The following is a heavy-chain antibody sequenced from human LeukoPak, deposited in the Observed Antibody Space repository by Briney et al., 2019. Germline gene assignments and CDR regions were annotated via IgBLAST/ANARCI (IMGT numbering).Heavy chain of an antibody. D-gene: IGHD5-24*01. CDR2: INPSGGST. Sequence: ASVKVSCKASRGTFSSYAIIWVRQAPGQGLEWMGIINPSGGSTSYAQKFQGRVTMTRDTSTSTVYMELSSLRSEDTAVYYCAREDRDGYNYFDHWGQGTLVTVSS. J-gene: IGHJ4*02. CDR1: RGTFSSYA. CDR3: AREDRDGYNYFDH. V-gene: IGHV1-46*01.